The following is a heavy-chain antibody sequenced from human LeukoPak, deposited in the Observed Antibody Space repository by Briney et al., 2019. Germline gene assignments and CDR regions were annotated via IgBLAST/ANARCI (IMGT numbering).Heavy chain of an antibody. Sequence: NTGGSLRLSCAASGFTVSNNYMSWVRQAPGKGLEWVSSISSSSSYIYYADSVKGRFTISRDNAKNSLYLQMNSLRAEDTAVYYCASLSPQQRWDKQLVSWVDYWGQGTLVTVSS. CDR3: ASLSPQQRWDKQLVSWVDY. CDR2: ISSSSSYI. V-gene: IGHV3-21*01. CDR1: GFTVSNNY. J-gene: IGHJ4*02. D-gene: IGHD6-6*01.